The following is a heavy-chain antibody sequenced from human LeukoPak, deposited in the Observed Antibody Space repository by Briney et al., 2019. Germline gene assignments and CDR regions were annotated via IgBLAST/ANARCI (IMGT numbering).Heavy chain of an antibody. CDR1: GYSISSGYY. V-gene: IGHV4-38-2*02. Sequence: PSETLSLTCTVSGYSISSGYYWGWIRQPPGKGLEWIGSIYHSGCTYYNPSLKSRVTISVDTSKNQFSLKLSSVTAADTAVYYCASNEYSSSSVDYWGQGTLVTVSS. J-gene: IGHJ4*02. CDR2: IYHSGCT. D-gene: IGHD6-6*01. CDR3: ASNEYSSSSVDY.